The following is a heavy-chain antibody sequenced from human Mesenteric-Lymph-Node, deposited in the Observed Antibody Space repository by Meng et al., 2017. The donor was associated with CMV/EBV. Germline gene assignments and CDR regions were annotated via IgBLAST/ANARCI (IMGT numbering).Heavy chain of an antibody. CDR2: IYYSGST. J-gene: IGHJ6*02. D-gene: IGHD3-3*01. CDR1: GGSISSYY. Sequence: GSLRLSCTVSGGSISSYYWSWIRQPPGKGLEWIGYIYYSGSTNYNPSLKSRVTISVDTSKNQFSLKLSSVTVADTAVYYCARLPPPNYDFWSGYTHYYYGMDVWGQGTTVTVSS. V-gene: IGHV4-59*01. CDR3: ARLPPPNYDFWSGYTHYYYGMDV.